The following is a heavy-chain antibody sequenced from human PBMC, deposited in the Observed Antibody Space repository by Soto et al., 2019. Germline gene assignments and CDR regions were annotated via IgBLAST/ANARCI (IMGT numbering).Heavy chain of an antibody. J-gene: IGHJ4*02. CDR3: ARGGFIGTPPDY. Sequence: SETLSLTCTVSGGSISSYYWSWIRQPPGKGLEWIGYIYYSGSTNYNPSLKSRVTISVDTSKNQFSLKLSSVTAADSAIYYCARGGFIGTPPDYWGQGTQVTVSS. CDR2: IYYSGST. CDR1: GGSISSYY. V-gene: IGHV4-59*01. D-gene: IGHD1-7*01.